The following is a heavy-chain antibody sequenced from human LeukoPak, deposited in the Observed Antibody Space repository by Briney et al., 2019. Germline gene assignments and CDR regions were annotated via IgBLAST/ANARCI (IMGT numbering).Heavy chain of an antibody. CDR2: ISDSGGRT. D-gene: IGHD2-21*01. V-gene: IGHV3-23*01. Sequence: PGGSLRLSCAVSGITLSNYGMSWVRQAPGEGLDWVAGISDSGGRTNYADSVKGRFTISRDNPKNTLYLQMNSLRTEDTAVYFCAKRGVVIRVILVGFHKEAYYFDSWGQGALVTVSS. J-gene: IGHJ4*02. CDR3: AKRGVVIRVILVGFHKEAYYFDS. CDR1: GITLSNYG.